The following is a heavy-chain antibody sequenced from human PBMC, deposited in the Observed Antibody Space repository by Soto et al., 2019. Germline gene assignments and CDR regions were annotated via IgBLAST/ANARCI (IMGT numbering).Heavy chain of an antibody. CDR1: GGSVRSNNW. CDR3: GCRVGDLSYGDWCLDV. D-gene: IGHD4-17*01. Sequence: SETLSLTCAVSGGSVRSNNWGFWVRQAPGKGLENIGEIHHREGTNLNPSLKNRVSISVDRPKSELSMKGKSVNGADTAVYYRGCRVGDLSYGDWCLDVWGKGTRVTFCS. CDR2: IHHREGT. J-gene: IGHJ6*04. V-gene: IGHV4-4*02.